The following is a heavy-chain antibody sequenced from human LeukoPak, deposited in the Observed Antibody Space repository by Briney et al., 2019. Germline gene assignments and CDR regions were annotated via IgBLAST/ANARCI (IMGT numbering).Heavy chain of an antibody. D-gene: IGHD3-3*01. Sequence: PSETLSLTCTVSGGSISSYYWSWIRQPPGKGLEWIGEINHSGSTNYNPSLKSRVTISVDTSKNQFSLKLSSVTAADTAVYYCARVTVLRFLEWSLHDAFDIWGQGTMVTVSS. J-gene: IGHJ3*02. CDR2: INHSGST. CDR3: ARVTVLRFLEWSLHDAFDI. V-gene: IGHV4-34*01. CDR1: GGSISSYY.